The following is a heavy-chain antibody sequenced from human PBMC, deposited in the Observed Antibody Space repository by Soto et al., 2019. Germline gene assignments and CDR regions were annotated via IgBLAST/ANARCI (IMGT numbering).Heavy chain of an antibody. CDR2: ISWNSGSI. D-gene: IGHD1-7*01. Sequence: EVQLVESGGGLVQPGRSLRLSCAASGFTFDDYAMHWVRQAPGKGLEWVSGISWNSGSIGYADSVKGRFTISRDNAKNSLYLQMNSLRAEDTALYYCAKAGYNWNYVNKWFDPWGQGTLVTVSS. J-gene: IGHJ5*02. CDR1: GFTFDDYA. V-gene: IGHV3-9*01. CDR3: AKAGYNWNYVNKWFDP.